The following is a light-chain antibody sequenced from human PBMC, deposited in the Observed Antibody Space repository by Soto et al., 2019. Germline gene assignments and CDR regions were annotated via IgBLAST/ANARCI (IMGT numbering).Light chain of an antibody. CDR1: SSDVGGYNY. CDR2: EVS. Sequence: QSSLTLPASVSGSPGQSITISCTGTSSDVGGYNYVSWYQQHPGKAPKVMIYEVSNRPSGVSNRFSGSKYGNTASLTISGLQAEDEADYYCSSYTSSSTLYVFGTGTKATVL. CDR3: SSYTSSSTLYV. J-gene: IGLJ1*01. V-gene: IGLV2-14*01.